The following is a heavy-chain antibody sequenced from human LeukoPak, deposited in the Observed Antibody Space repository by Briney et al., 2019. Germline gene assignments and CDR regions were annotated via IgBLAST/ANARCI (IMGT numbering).Heavy chain of an antibody. J-gene: IGHJ5*02. D-gene: IGHD2-2*01. Sequence: PSETLSLTCTVSGGSTSSYYWSWIRQPPGKGLEWIGYIYYSGSTNYNPSPKSRVTISVDTSKNQFSLKLSSVTAADTAVYYCAREVPAAPYNWFDPWGQGTLVTVSS. CDR1: GGSTSSYY. CDR3: AREVPAAPYNWFDP. V-gene: IGHV4-59*01. CDR2: IYYSGST.